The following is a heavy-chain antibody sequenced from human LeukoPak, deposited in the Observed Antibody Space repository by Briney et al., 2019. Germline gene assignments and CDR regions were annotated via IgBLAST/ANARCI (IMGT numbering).Heavy chain of an antibody. Sequence: GGSLRLSCEVSGFTFSSYHMNWVRQAPRKGLEWVSVISGGGSTYYADSVKGGFTISRDISKSTLYLQMNSLRTEDTAVYYCARGGGAFCGGDCYRNFDYWGQGTLVTVSS. V-gene: IGHV3-53*01. CDR2: ISGGGST. CDR3: ARGGGAFCGGDCYRNFDY. J-gene: IGHJ4*02. CDR1: GFTFSSYH. D-gene: IGHD2-21*02.